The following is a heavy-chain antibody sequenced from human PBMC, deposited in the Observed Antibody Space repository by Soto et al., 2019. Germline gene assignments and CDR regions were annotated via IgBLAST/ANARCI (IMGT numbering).Heavy chain of an antibody. CDR3: ARLLSSAGGMDV. Sequence: LRLSCAASGFTFSSYAMHWVRQAPGKGLEYVSAISSNGGSTYYADSVKGRFTISRDNSKNTLYLQMGSLRAEDMAVYYCARLLSSAGGMDVWGQGTTVTVSS. J-gene: IGHJ6*02. D-gene: IGHD6-25*01. CDR2: ISSNGGST. CDR1: GFTFSSYA. V-gene: IGHV3-64*02.